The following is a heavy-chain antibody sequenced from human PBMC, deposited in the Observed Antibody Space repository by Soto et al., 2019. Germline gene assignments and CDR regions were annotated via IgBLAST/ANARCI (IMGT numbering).Heavy chain of an antibody. D-gene: IGHD5-18*01. CDR3: AKQSLRGYSYGQGY. J-gene: IGHJ4*02. CDR1: GFTFSSYA. Sequence: HPGGSLRLSCAASGFTFSSYAMSWVRQAPGKGLEWVSAISGSGGSTYYADSVKGRFTISRDNSKNTLYLQMNSLRAEDTAVYYCAKQSLRGYSYGQGYWGQGTLVTVSS. V-gene: IGHV3-23*01. CDR2: ISGSGGST.